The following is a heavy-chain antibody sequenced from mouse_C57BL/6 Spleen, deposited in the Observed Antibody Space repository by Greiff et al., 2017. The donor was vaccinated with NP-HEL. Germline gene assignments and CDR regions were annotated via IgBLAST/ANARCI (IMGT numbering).Heavy chain of an antibody. D-gene: IGHD2-4*01. CDR2: INHDGSST. V-gene: IGHV5-16*01. CDR3: ARDYDYDRVYYFDY. CDR1: GFTFTDYY. J-gene: IGHJ2*01. Sequence: EVKLVESEGGLVQPGSSMKLSCTASGFTFTDYYMAWVRQVPEKGLEWVAIINHDGSSTYYLDSLKSRFIISRDNAKNILYLQMSSLKSEDTAAYYGARDYDYDRVYYFDYWGQGTTLTVSS.